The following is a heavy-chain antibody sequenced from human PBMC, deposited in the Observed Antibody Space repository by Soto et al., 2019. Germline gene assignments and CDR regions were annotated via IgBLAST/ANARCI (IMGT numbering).Heavy chain of an antibody. CDR1: GDSFNTFA. V-gene: IGHV1-69*06. J-gene: IGHJ4*02. D-gene: IGHD3-22*01. Sequence: QVQLVQSGAEVKKPGSSVKLSCKASGDSFNTFAVTWVRQAPGQGLEWMGGIIPNIDTPNYAQKFQGRVTIIADKPTSTPYMELSSLRSEDTAVYYCARPYYDSSGYYLWYFDYWGQGTLVTVSS. CDR2: IIPNIDTP. CDR3: ARPYYDSSGYYLWYFDY.